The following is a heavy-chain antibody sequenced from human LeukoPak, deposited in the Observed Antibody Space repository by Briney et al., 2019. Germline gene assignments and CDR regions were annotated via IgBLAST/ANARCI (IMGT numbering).Heavy chain of an antibody. CDR2: ISYDGTNK. CDR3: AKDPTAGWGYGGNRHYFDY. J-gene: IGHJ4*02. Sequence: GGSLRLSCAASGLTCSNDGMHGVRQAPGKGLGWVAVISYDGTNKYYADSVKGRFTISRDNSKNTLYLQMNSLRAEDTAVYYCAKDPTAGWGYGGNRHYFDYWGQGTLVTVSS. V-gene: IGHV3-30*18. CDR1: GLTCSNDG. D-gene: IGHD4-23*01.